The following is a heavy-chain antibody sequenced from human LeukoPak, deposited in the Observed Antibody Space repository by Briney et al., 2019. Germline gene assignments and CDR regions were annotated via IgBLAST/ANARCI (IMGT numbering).Heavy chain of an antibody. Sequence: PGGSLRLSCAASGFTFSSYAMSWVRQAPGKGLEWVSAISGSGGSTYYADSVKGRLTIPRDNSKNTLYLQMNSLRAEDTAVYYCAKDLYYYYDSSGYYSDDAFDIWGQGTMVTVSS. V-gene: IGHV3-23*01. CDR2: ISGSGGST. CDR1: GFTFSSYA. CDR3: AKDLYYYYDSSGYYSDDAFDI. D-gene: IGHD3-22*01. J-gene: IGHJ3*02.